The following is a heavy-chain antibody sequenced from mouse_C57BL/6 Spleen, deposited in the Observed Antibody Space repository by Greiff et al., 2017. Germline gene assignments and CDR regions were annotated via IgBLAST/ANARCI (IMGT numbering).Heavy chain of an antibody. J-gene: IGHJ4*01. CDR3: GKTEYYGSSPCAMDY. CDR2: INPSNGGT. CDR1: GYTFTSYW. Sequence: QVQLQQPGTELVKPGASVKLSCKASGYTFTSYWMHWVKQRPGQGLEWIGNINPSNGGTNYNEKFKSKATLTIDKSSSTAYMLLSSLTSEDSAVYYCGKTEYYGSSPCAMDYWGQGTTGTVDS. V-gene: IGHV1-53*01. D-gene: IGHD1-1*01.